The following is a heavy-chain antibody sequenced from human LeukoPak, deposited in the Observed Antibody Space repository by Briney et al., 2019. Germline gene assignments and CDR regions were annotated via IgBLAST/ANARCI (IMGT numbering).Heavy chain of an antibody. CDR3: ARGRYSSSWYRFDY. CDR1: GGSFSGFN. D-gene: IGHD6-13*01. V-gene: IGHV4-34*01. J-gene: IGHJ4*02. CDR2: INHSSST. Sequence: SQTLPLTCAVYGGSFSGFNRSWLRQPPGKGVEWIVGINHSSSTNYNPSLKTRLTISVDTSKNQFSLKLSSVTAADTAVYYCARGRYSSSWYRFDYWGQGTLVTVSS.